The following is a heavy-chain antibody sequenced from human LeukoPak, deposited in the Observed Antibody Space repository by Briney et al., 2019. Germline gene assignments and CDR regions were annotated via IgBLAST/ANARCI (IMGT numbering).Heavy chain of an antibody. CDR3: ARDNAYYDSSGYSRYYYYYGMDV. CDR1: GGSFSGYY. D-gene: IGHD3-22*01. J-gene: IGHJ6*02. V-gene: IGHV4-34*01. Sequence: PSETLSLTCAVYGGSFSGYYWSWIRQPPGKGLEWIGEINHSGSTNYNPSLKSRVTISVDTSKNQFPLKLSSVTAADTAVYYCARDNAYYDSSGYSRYYYYYGMDVWGQGTTVTVSS. CDR2: INHSGST.